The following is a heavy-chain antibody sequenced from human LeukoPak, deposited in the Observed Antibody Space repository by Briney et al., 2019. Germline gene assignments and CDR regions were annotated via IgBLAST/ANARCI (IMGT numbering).Heavy chain of an antibody. V-gene: IGHV3-23*01. CDR2: ISGSGGST. Sequence: GGSLRLSCAASGFTFSSYAMSWVRQAPGKGLEWVSAISGSGGSTYYADSVKGRFTISRDNSKNTLYLQMNSLRAEDTAVYYCAKDLSVWRIAVAERDWFDPWGQGTLVTVSS. CDR1: GFTFSSYA. D-gene: IGHD6-19*01. J-gene: IGHJ5*02. CDR3: AKDLSVWRIAVAERDWFDP.